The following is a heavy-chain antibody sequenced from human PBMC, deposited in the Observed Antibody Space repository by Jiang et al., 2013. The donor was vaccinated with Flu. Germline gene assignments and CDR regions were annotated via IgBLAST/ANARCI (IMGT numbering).Heavy chain of an antibody. Sequence: LSLTCTVSGGSISSSSYYWGWIRQPPGKGLEWIGSIYYSGTTYYNPSLKSRVTISVDTSNNQFSVKLSSVTAADTAVYYCARFWSGYSYYFDHWGQGTLVTVSS. CDR1: GGSISSSSYY. J-gene: IGHJ4*02. CDR2: IYYSGTT. V-gene: IGHV4-39*01. CDR3: ARFWSGYSYYFDH. D-gene: IGHD3-3*01.